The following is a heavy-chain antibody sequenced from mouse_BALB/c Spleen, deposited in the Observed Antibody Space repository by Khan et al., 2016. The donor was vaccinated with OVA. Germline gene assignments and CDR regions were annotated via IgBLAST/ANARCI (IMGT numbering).Heavy chain of an antibody. CDR3: ARRGRRWDFDY. D-gene: IGHD1-1*02. V-gene: IGHV1-7*01. J-gene: IGHJ2*01. CDR2: INPYTGYP. CDR1: GYTFINYW. Sequence: QVQLQQSGAELAKPGASVKMSCKASGYTFINYWILWVKQRPGQGLEWIGYINPYTGYPAYTQNFKDKATLTSDKSSSTAYMQLSSLTSEDSAVYYGARRGRRWDFDYWGQGTTLTVSS.